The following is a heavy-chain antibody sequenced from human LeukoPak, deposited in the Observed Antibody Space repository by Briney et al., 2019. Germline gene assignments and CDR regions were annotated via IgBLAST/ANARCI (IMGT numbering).Heavy chain of an antibody. CDR1: DFTFSTYG. D-gene: IGHD2-2*01. Sequence: GGSLRLSCAASDFTFSTYGMSWVRQAPGKGLEWVSSISGGGGSTYYADSVKGRFTISRDNSKNTLYLQMNSLRAEDTALYYCARDLGVVAGSYYYYYMDVWGRGTTVTVSS. CDR3: ARDLGVVAGSYYYYYMDV. J-gene: IGHJ6*03. CDR2: ISGGGGST. V-gene: IGHV3-23*01.